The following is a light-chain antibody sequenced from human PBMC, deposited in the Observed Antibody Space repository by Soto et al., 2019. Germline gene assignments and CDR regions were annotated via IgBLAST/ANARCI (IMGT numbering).Light chain of an antibody. Sequence: QSVRTQPPSASGSPGQSVTISCTGNKSDIGVYDFVSWYQHHPGKAPRLIIYEVVQRPSGVPDRFSGSKSGNTASMTVAALQAADQSDYFCKSYAGSNTYVFGSGTKVTV. J-gene: IGLJ1*01. CDR2: EVV. V-gene: IGLV2-8*01. CDR1: KSDIGVYDF. CDR3: KSYAGSNTYV.